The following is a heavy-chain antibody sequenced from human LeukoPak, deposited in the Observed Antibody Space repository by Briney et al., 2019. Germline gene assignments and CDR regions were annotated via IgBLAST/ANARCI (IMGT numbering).Heavy chain of an antibody. V-gene: IGHV3-48*03. CDR1: GFTLSTYE. Sequence: GGSLRLSCAASGFTLSTYEMNWVRQAPGKGLEWVSFISSSTSHTFYADSVKGRFTIFRDTAKNSLYLQMNNLRGGDTAVYYCARDVSSSTRAFDIWGQGTMVAVS. D-gene: IGHD2-8*01. CDR3: ARDVSSSTRAFDI. CDR2: ISSSTSHT. J-gene: IGHJ3*02.